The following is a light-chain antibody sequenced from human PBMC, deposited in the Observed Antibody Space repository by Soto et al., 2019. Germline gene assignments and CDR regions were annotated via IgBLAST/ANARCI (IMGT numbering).Light chain of an antibody. V-gene: IGKV3-20*01. J-gene: IGKJ3*01. CDR1: QSVNSNY. CDR3: HQYGTSPLT. Sequence: EIVLTQSPGTLSLSPGERATLSCRASQSVNSNYLAWLQHKPGQAPRFLIYGASSRAAGNPDRFSGSGSGKDFPLSISRLEPEDFARYYCHQYGTSPLTFGPGTKVDIK. CDR2: GAS.